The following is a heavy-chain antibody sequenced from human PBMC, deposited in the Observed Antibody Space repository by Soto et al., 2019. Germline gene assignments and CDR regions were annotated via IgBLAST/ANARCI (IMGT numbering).Heavy chain of an antibody. V-gene: IGHV4-30-4*01. Sequence: QVQLQESGPGLVKPSQTLSLTCTVSGASISSGDYYWSWIRQPPGKGLEWIGYIYYSGSTYYNPSPKSRVTISVDTSKHQFSLQLSSVTAADTAVYYCARAKGYYDFWSGYYRVGWFDPWGQGPLVTVSS. D-gene: IGHD3-3*01. CDR3: ARAKGYYDFWSGYYRVGWFDP. CDR1: GASISSGDYY. J-gene: IGHJ5*02. CDR2: IYYSGST.